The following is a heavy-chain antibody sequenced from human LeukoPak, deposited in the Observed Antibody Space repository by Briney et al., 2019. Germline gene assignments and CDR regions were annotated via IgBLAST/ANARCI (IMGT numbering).Heavy chain of an antibody. CDR1: GGTFSSYA. CDR2: IIPIFGTA. CDR3: ARSAYYDILTGPERFDY. V-gene: IGHV1-69*13. D-gene: IGHD3-9*01. Sequence: SVKVSCKASGGTFSSYAISWVRQAPGQGLEWMGGIIPIFGTANYAQKFQGRVTITADESTSTAYMELSSLRSEDTAVYYCARSAYYDILTGPERFDYWGQGTLVTVSS. J-gene: IGHJ4*02.